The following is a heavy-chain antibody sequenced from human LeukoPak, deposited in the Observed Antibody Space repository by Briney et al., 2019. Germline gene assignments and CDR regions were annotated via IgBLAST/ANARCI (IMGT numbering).Heavy chain of an antibody. V-gene: IGHV3-74*01. CDR1: GFTFSSYW. Sequence: GGSLRLSCAASGFTFSSYWMHWVRQAPGKGLAWVSRINTDGSSTSYADSVKGRFTIARDNAKNTLYVQMNSLRAEDTAVYYCARNYGMDVWGQGTTVTVSS. CDR3: ARNYGMDV. J-gene: IGHJ6*02. CDR2: INTDGSST.